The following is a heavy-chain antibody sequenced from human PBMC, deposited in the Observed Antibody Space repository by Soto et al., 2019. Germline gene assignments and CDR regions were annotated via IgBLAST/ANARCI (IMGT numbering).Heavy chain of an antibody. J-gene: IGHJ5*02. CDR3: AKELHTYGYGWFDP. Sequence: SGGSLRLSCAASGFTFSSFAMSWVRQAPGKGLEWVSSISGNGDTTYYADSVKGRLTISRDNSKNTLYLQMSSLRADDTAIYYCAKELHTYGYGWFDPWGQGTLVTVSS. CDR1: GFTFSSFA. CDR2: ISGNGDTT. D-gene: IGHD5-18*01. V-gene: IGHV3-23*01.